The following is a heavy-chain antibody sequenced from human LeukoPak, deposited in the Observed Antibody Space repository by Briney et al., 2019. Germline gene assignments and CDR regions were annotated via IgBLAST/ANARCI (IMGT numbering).Heavy chain of an antibody. CDR3: AREGYFYGMDV. V-gene: IGHV4-59*01. CDR1: GGSINSYY. CDR2: IYYSGST. Sequence: SETLSLTCTVSGGSINSYYWSWIRQPPGKGLEWIGYIYYSGSTNYNPSLKGRVTISVDTSKNQFSLKMSSVTAADTAVYYCAREGYFYGMDVWGQGTTVTVSS. D-gene: IGHD2/OR15-2a*01. J-gene: IGHJ6*02.